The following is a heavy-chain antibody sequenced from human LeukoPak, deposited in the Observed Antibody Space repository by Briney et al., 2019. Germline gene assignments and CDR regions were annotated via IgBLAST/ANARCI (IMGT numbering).Heavy chain of an antibody. V-gene: IGHV3-74*01. CDR3: ARDRGFGDLSDWFDP. CDR1: GFTFSSYW. Sequence: GGSLRLSCAASGFTFSSYWMHWVRQAPGKGLLWVSRINGDGSTTNYADSVKGRFTISRDNAKNTLYLQINSLRAEDMAVYYCARDRGFGDLSDWFDPWGQGTLVTASS. D-gene: IGHD3-10*01. J-gene: IGHJ5*02. CDR2: INGDGSTT.